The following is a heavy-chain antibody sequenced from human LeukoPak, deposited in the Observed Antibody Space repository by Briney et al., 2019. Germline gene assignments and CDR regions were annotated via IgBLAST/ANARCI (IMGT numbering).Heavy chain of an antibody. D-gene: IGHD2-2*01. Sequence: GASVKVSCKASGYTFTSYYMHWVRQAPGQGLEWMGIINPSGGSTSYAQKFQGRVTMTRDTSTSTVYMELSSLRSEDTAVNYCARDRRVVVPAATYYYGMDVWGQGTTVTVSS. CDR1: GYTFTSYY. CDR2: INPSGGST. V-gene: IGHV1-46*01. J-gene: IGHJ6*02. CDR3: ARDRRVVVPAATYYYGMDV.